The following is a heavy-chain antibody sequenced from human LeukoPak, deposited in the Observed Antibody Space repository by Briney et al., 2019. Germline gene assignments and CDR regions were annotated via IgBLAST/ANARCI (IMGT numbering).Heavy chain of an antibody. J-gene: IGHJ3*02. CDR2: IKQDGSEK. V-gene: IGHV3-7*01. Sequence: GGSLRPSCAASGFTFSSYWMSWVRQAPGKGLEWVANIKQDGSEKYYVDSVKGRFTISRDNAKNSLYLQMNSLRAEDTAVYYCARVGITMVRGVRVGAFDIWGQGTMVTVSS. CDR3: ARVGITMVRGVRVGAFDI. CDR1: GFTFSSYW. D-gene: IGHD3-10*01.